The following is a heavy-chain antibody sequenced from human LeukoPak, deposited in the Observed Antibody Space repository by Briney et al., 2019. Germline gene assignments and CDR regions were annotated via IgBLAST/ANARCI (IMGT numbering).Heavy chain of an antibody. Sequence: SETLSLTCTVSGDSLSSYYCSWLRQPPGKGLEWIGYIYYSGSTYYSPSLTSRVTISIDTSKNQLSLRLSSVTAADTAVYYCAREGSRDFWSGPVYYFDYWGQGTLVTVSS. CDR2: IYYSGST. V-gene: IGHV4-59*01. D-gene: IGHD3-3*01. CDR3: AREGSRDFWSGPVYYFDY. J-gene: IGHJ4*02. CDR1: GDSLSSYY.